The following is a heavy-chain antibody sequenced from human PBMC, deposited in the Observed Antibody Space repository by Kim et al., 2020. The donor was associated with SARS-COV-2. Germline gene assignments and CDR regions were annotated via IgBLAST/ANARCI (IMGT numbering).Heavy chain of an antibody. J-gene: IGHJ3*02. D-gene: IGHD3-10*01. CDR1: GFTFDDYA. CDR2: ISWNSGNI. CDR3: AKAQLWFGELLDAFDI. Sequence: GGSLRLSCAASGFTFDDYAMHWVRQAPGKGLEWVSGISWNSGNIGYADSVKGRFTISRDNAKNSLYLQMNSLRAEDTALYYCAKAQLWFGELLDAFDIWGQGTMVTVSS. V-gene: IGHV3-9*01.